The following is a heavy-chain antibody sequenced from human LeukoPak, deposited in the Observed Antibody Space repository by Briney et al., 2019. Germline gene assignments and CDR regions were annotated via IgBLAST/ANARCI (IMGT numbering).Heavy chain of an antibody. J-gene: IGHJ3*02. D-gene: IGHD3-10*01. CDR1: GFTFSSYG. CDR3: ARDLPADYYYGSGSYIRNDAFDI. Sequence: PGRSLRLSCAASGFTFSSYGMHWVRQAPGKGLEWVAVIWYDGSNKYYADSVKGRFTISRDNSKNTLYLQMNSLRAEDTAVYYCARDLPADYYYGSGSYIRNDAFDIWGQGTMVTVSS. V-gene: IGHV3-33*01. CDR2: IWYDGSNK.